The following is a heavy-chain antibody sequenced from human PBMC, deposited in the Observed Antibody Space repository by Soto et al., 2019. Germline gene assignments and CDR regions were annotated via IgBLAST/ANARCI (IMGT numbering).Heavy chain of an antibody. D-gene: IGHD5-12*01. CDR3: ARGWSGGWLQLSGDYFDY. J-gene: IGHJ4*02. V-gene: IGHV1-2*04. CDR1: GYTFTGYY. Sequence: ASVKVSCKASGYTFTGYYMHWVRQAPGQGLEWMGWINPNSGGTNYAQKFQGWVTMTRDTSISTAYMELSRLRSDDTAVYYCARGWSGGWLQLSGDYFDYWGQGTLVTVSS. CDR2: INPNSGGT.